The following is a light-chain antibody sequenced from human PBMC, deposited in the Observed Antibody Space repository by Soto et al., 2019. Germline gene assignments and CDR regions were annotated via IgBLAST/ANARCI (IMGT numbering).Light chain of an antibody. CDR1: QGMISY. J-gene: IGKJ1*01. CDR3: QQSYSTPWT. V-gene: IGKV1-9*01. Sequence: SLLTHSRSSLSASVGDRVTITCRASQGMISYLSWYQQKPGKAPKFLIYAASTLQSGVPSRFSGSGSGTDFTLTISSLQPEDFATYYCQQSYSTPWTFGQGTKVDI. CDR2: AAS.